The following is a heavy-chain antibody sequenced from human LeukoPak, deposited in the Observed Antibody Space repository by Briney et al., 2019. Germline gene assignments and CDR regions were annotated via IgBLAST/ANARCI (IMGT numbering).Heavy chain of an antibody. J-gene: IGHJ4*02. CDR3: ARGRIRYSSNTHSSGPGYFDY. CDR2: INHSGST. D-gene: IGHD6-13*01. V-gene: IGHV4-34*01. CDR1: GGSFSGYY. Sequence: PSETLSLTCAVYGGSFSGYYWSWIRQPPGKGLEWIGEINHSGSTNFNPSLKSRVTISVDTSKNQFSLKLSSVTAADTAVYYCARGRIRYSSNTHSSGPGYFDYWGQGTLVTVSS.